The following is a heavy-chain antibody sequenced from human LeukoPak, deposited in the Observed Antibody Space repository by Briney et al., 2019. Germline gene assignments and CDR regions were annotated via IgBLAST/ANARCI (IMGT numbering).Heavy chain of an antibody. CDR3: ARGSGSYSWAYNWFDP. J-gene: IGHJ5*02. D-gene: IGHD1-26*01. CDR2: IIPIFGTA. Sequence: ASVKVSCKASGGTFSSYAISWVRQAPGQGLEWMGGIIPIFGTANYAQKFQGRVTITTDESTSTAYMELSSLRSEDTAVYYCARGSGSYSWAYNWFDPWGQGTLVTVSS. V-gene: IGHV1-69*05. CDR1: GGTFSSYA.